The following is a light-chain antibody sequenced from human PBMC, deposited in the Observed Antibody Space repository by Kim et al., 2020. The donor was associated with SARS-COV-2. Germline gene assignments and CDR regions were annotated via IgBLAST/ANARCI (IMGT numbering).Light chain of an antibody. CDR2: DAS. CDR3: QQHDNLPIT. J-gene: IGKJ5*01. CDR1: QDINSF. Sequence: DIQMTQSPASLSASVGDRVTITCQASQDINSFINWYQQTPGKAPKLLMYDASNLETGVPSRFSGSGSGTHFTFNISSLQPEDIATYYCQQHDNLPITFGQGTRLEIK. V-gene: IGKV1-33*01.